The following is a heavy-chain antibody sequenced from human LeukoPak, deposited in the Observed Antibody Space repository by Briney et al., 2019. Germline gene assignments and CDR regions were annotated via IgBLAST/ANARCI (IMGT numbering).Heavy chain of an antibody. Sequence: PGGSLRLSCAASGFTFSNYWMSWVRQAPGKGLEWVANINQDGSANYYVDSVKGRFIISRDNAKNSLYLQMNSLRAEDTAVYYCARGNEWELLNDYWGQRTLVTVSS. V-gene: IGHV3-7*01. CDR3: ARGNEWELLNDY. J-gene: IGHJ4*02. CDR2: INQDGSAN. D-gene: IGHD1-26*01. CDR1: GFTFSNYW.